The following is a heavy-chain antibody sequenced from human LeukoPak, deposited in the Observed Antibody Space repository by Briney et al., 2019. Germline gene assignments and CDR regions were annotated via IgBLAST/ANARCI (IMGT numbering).Heavy chain of an antibody. CDR3: AKDPTDFDSSGQTYFDY. V-gene: IGHV3-23*01. D-gene: IGHD3-22*01. Sequence: PGRPLRLSCAASGFTFSSCAMNWVRQAPGKGLEWVSGISGSGGITHYADSVRGRFTISRDNSKNTLYLQMNSLRAEDTAVYYCAKDPTDFDSSGQTYFDYWGQGTLVTVSS. J-gene: IGHJ4*02. CDR1: GFTFSSCA. CDR2: ISGSGGIT.